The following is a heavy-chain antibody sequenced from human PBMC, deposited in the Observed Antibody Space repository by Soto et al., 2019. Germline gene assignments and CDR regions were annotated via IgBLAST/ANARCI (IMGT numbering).Heavy chain of an antibody. CDR1: GFTFSSYE. V-gene: IGHV3-48*03. CDR3: VRDLGDPLATDALRVAN. CDR2: ISSTVSGT. D-gene: IGHD2-15*01. Sequence: AESLSLSCAVSGFTFSSYEMHWVRQPPGQGLEWISYISSTVSGTHYADSVKGRFTMSRDNTKSSVYLQMSSLRAEDTAVYYCVRDLGDPLATDALRVANWGQGTPVTVSS. J-gene: IGHJ1*01.